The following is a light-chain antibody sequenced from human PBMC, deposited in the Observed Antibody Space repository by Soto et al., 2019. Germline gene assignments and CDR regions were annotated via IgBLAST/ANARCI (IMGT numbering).Light chain of an antibody. Sequence: EIVLTQSPGTLSLSPGERATLSCRASQSVNSRFLAWYQQIPGQPPRLLIYGTSSRATGIPDRFSGSGSGTDFTLTISRLEPEDFAVYYCQQYDASLWTFGQGTKVDIK. V-gene: IGKV3-20*01. CDR2: GTS. J-gene: IGKJ1*01. CDR1: QSVNSRF. CDR3: QQYDASLWT.